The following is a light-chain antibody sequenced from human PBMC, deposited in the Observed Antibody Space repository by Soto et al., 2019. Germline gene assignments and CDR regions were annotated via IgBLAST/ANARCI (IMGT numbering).Light chain of an antibody. Sequence: QSALTQPASVSGSPGQSITISCTGTSSDVGGYNYVSWYQQHPGKAPKLIIYEVSNRPSGVSNRFSGSKSANTASLTISGLQAEDEADYSGSSYTSSSTSVFGGGTKVTVL. V-gene: IGLV2-14*01. CDR2: EVS. J-gene: IGLJ3*02. CDR3: SSYTSSSTSV. CDR1: SSDVGGYNY.